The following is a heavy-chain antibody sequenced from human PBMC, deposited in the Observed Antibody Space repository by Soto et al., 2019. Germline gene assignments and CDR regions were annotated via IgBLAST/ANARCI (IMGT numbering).Heavy chain of an antibody. CDR3: AQDGRSGSVTRPDH. CDR2: XSYXXSXX. CDR1: GFTFKSYG. J-gene: IGHJ4*02. V-gene: IGHV3-30*18. Sequence: GGSLRLSCAASGFTFKSYGMHWVRQAPGKGLEWVAVXSYXXSXXXXXDXXXGRFTISRDNSKNTLNLQMNSLRVEDSAMYYCAQDGRSGSVTRPDHWGQGTLVTVSS. D-gene: IGHD1-26*01.